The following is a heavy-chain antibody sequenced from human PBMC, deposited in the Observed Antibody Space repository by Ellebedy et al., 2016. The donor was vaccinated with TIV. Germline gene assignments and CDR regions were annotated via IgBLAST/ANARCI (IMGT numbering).Heavy chain of an antibody. CDR2: IKQDGSEK. CDR1: GFTFSTYW. D-gene: IGHD6-19*01. Sequence: PGGSLRLSCAGSGFTFSTYWINWVRQAPGKGLEWVAVIKQDGSEKYYVDSVSGRFTISRDNAKNSLYLQMSSLRAEDTAVYYCAGGTGWLYKAWGQGTLVTVSS. J-gene: IGHJ5*02. V-gene: IGHV3-7*01. CDR3: AGGTGWLYKA.